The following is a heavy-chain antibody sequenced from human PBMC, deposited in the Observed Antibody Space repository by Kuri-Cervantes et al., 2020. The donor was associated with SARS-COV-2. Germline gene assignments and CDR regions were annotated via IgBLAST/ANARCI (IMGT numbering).Heavy chain of an antibody. Sequence: ASVKVSCKASGYTFTSYYMHWVRQAPGQGLEWMGIINPSGGSTSYAQKLQGRVTMTTDTSTSTAYMELRSLRSDDTAVYYCARAVSITMVQGVTPLGDMDVWGQGTMVTVSS. CDR2: INPSGGST. CDR3: ARAVSITMVQGVTPLGDMDV. D-gene: IGHD3-10*01. CDR1: GYTFTSYY. V-gene: IGHV1-46*01. J-gene: IGHJ6*02.